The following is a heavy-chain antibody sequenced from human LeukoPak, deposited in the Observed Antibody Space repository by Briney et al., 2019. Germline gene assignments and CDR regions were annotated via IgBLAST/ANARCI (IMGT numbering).Heavy chain of an antibody. J-gene: IGHJ5*02. CDR3: ARGGAGTYYKRDGWFDP. CDR1: GYTLTELS. CDR2: FDPEDGET. V-gene: IGHV1-24*01. D-gene: IGHD3-10*01. Sequence: ASVKVSCKVTGYTLTELSMHWVRQAPGKGLEWMGGFDPEDGETIYAQKFQGRVTMTEDTSTDTAYMELSSLRSEDTAVYYCARGGAGTYYKRDGWFDPWVQGTVVTVSS.